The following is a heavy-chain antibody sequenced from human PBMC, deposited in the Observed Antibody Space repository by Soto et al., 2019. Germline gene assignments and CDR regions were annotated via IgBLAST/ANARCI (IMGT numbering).Heavy chain of an antibody. V-gene: IGHV3-43*01. CDR2: ISWDGGST. CDR3: AKDMGIAVAGNYYYYGMDV. D-gene: IGHD6-19*01. J-gene: IGHJ6*02. CDR1: GFTFDDYT. Sequence: PGGSLRLSCAASGFTFDDYTMHWVRQAPGKGLEWVSLISWDGGSTYYADSVKGRFTISRDNSKNSLYLQMNSLRTEDTALYYCAKDMGIAVAGNYYYYGMDVWGQGTTVTVS.